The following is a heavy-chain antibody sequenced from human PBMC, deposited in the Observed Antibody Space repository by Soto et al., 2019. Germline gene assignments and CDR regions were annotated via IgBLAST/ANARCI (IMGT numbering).Heavy chain of an antibody. CDR1: KFTFSDYG. D-gene: IGHD3-22*01. CDR2: IWYDGSKK. V-gene: IGHV3-33*01. J-gene: IGHJ4*02. CDR3: VRDTYDTSADY. Sequence: QVQLVESGGGVVQPGRSLRLSCVESKFTFSDYGMHWIRQAPDKGLEWLGTIWYDGSKKIYGDSVRGRFTIFRDNSKNTLYLQMNSLRVEDTAVYYCVRDTYDTSADYWGRGSLVIVSS.